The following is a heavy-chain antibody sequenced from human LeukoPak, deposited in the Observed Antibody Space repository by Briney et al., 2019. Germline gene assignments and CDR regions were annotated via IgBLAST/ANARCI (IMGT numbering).Heavy chain of an antibody. CDR2: IKSKTDGGTT. D-gene: IGHD2-2*02. CDR3: TTEVGYCSSTSCYSFDY. Sequence: GGSLRLSCAASGFTFSNAWMSWVRQAPGKGLEWVGRIKSKTDGGTTDYAAPVKGRFTILRDDSKNTLYLQMNSLKTEDTAVYYCTTEVGYCSSTSCYSFDYWCQGTLVAVSS. CDR1: GFTFSNAW. J-gene: IGHJ4*02. V-gene: IGHV3-15*01.